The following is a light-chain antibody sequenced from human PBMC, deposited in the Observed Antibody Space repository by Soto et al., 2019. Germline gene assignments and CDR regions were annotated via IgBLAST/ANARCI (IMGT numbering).Light chain of an antibody. CDR1: QSISSW. CDR2: KAS. CDR3: QQYNDNWT. Sequence: DIQMTQSPSTLSSSVEDRVTITCRASQSISSWLAWYQQKPGKAPRLLIYKASNLESGVPSRFSGSGSGTEFTLTISSQQPDDSATYYCQQYNDNWTFGQGTKVELK. J-gene: IGKJ1*01. V-gene: IGKV1-5*03.